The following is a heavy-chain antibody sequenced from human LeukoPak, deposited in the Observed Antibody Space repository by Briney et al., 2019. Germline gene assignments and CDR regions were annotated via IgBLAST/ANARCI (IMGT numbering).Heavy chain of an antibody. CDR2: IRYDGSNK. Sequence: GGSLRLSCAASGFTFSSYGMHWVRQAPGKGLEWVAFIRYDGSNKYYADSVKGRFTISRDNSKNTLYLQMNSLRVEDTAVYYCAKELSIAASAFDYWGQGTLVTVSS. J-gene: IGHJ4*02. V-gene: IGHV3-30*02. D-gene: IGHD6-13*01. CDR1: GFTFSSYG. CDR3: AKELSIAASAFDY.